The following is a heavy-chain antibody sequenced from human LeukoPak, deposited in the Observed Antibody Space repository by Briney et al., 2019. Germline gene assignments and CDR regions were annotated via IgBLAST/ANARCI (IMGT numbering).Heavy chain of an antibody. D-gene: IGHD3-22*01. Sequence: GESLKISCKASGYDFINSWIGWVRQVPGKGLEWMGIMYPDDSDTRYSPSFQGQVTISADKSISTAYLQWSSLKASDTAMYYCARALPYDSSGYIGYFDYWGQGTLVTVSS. J-gene: IGHJ4*02. V-gene: IGHV5-51*01. CDR2: MYPDDSDT. CDR3: ARALPYDSSGYIGYFDY. CDR1: GYDFINSW.